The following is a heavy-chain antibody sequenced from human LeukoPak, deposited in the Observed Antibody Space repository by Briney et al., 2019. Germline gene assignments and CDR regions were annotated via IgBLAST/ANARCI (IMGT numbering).Heavy chain of an antibody. Sequence: GESLRISCKASGYSFTNYWMAWVRQMPGKGLEWMGIIFPGDSRTKYSPSFQGQVTISADQSITTAYLQWDSLKTSDSGTYYCARGEVLSAFPIYNWFDPWGQGTLVTVSS. CDR2: IFPGDSRT. D-gene: IGHD2-21*02. CDR1: GYSFTNYW. V-gene: IGHV5-51*01. J-gene: IGHJ5*02. CDR3: ARGEVLSAFPIYNWFDP.